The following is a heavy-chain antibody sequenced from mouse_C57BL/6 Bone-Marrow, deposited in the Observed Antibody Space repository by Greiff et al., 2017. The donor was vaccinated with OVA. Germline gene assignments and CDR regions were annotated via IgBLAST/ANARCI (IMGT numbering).Heavy chain of an antibody. J-gene: IGHJ1*03. CDR2: IRNKANGYTT. D-gene: IGHD2-1*01. V-gene: IGHV7-3*01. CDR1: GFTFTDYY. CDR3: ARYKGNLWYFDY. Sequence: EVKLVESGGGLVQPGGSLSLSCAASGFTFTDYYMSWVRQPPGKALEWLGFIRNKANGYTTEYSVSVKGRFTISRDNSQSIPYLQMNALRAEDSAAYYGARYKGNLWYFDYWGTGTTVTVSS.